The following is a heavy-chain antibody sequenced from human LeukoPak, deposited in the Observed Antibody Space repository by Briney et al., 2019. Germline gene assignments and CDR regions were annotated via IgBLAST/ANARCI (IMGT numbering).Heavy chain of an antibody. CDR3: ARDKGSRYYYDSSGYFRGAFDI. D-gene: IGHD3-22*01. V-gene: IGHV1-18*01. Sequence: ASVKVSCKAPGYTFTSYGISWVRQAPGQGLEWMGWISAYNGNTNYAQKLQGRVTMTTDTSTSTAYMELRSLRSDDTAVYYCARDKGSRYYYDSSGYFRGAFDIWGQGTMVTVSS. CDR1: GYTFTSYG. J-gene: IGHJ3*02. CDR2: ISAYNGNT.